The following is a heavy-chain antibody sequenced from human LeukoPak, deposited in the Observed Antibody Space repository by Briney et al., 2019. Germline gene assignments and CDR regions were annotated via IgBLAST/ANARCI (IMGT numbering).Heavy chain of an antibody. CDR2: INHSGST. CDR1: GGSFSGYY. D-gene: IGHD3-9*01. V-gene: IGHV4-34*01. CDR3: ARHELRYFDWLSTYGFDY. Sequence: SETLSLTCAVYGGSFSGYYWSWIRQPPGKGLEWIGEINHSGSTNYNPSLKSRVTISVDTSKNQFSLKLSSVTAADTAVYYCARHELRYFDWLSTYGFDYWGQGPLVTVSS. J-gene: IGHJ4*02.